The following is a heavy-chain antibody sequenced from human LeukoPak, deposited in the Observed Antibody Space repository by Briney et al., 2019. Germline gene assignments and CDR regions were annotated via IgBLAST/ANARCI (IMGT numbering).Heavy chain of an antibody. CDR1: GFTFSSYT. CDR2: ISFSGSPT. V-gene: IGHV3-48*02. CDR3: ARDRAYYYDSSGYYYFDH. Sequence: PGGSLRLSCAASGFTFSSYTMNWVRQAPGKGLEWVSYISFSGSPTQYADSVKGRFTISRDNAKNSLYLQMNSLRDEDTAVYYCARDRAYYYDSSGYYYFDHWGQGTLVTVSS. D-gene: IGHD3-22*01. J-gene: IGHJ4*02.